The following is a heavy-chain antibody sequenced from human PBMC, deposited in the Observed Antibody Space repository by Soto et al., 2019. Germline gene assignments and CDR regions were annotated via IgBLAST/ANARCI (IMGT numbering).Heavy chain of an antibody. CDR2: ISYDGSNK. CDR3: ARGNWQLAPRDV. CDR1: GFTFSSYA. V-gene: IGHV3-30-3*01. D-gene: IGHD6-6*01. J-gene: IGHJ6*02. Sequence: GGSLRLSCAASGFTFSSYAMHWVRQAPGKGLEWVAVISYDGSNKYYADSVKGRFTISRDNSKNTLYLQMNSLRAEDTAVYYCARGNWQLAPRDVWGQGTTVTGSS.